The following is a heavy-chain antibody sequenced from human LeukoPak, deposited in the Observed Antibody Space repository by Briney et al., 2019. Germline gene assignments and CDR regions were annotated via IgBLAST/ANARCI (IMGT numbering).Heavy chain of an antibody. V-gene: IGHV1-46*01. D-gene: IGHD6-13*01. J-gene: IGHJ4*02. CDR2: INPSGGST. Sequence: ASVKVSCKASGYTFTSYYMHWVRQAPGQGLEWMGLINPSGGSTSYAQKFQGRVTMTRDTPTSTVYMELSSMRSEDTAVYYCARGGFQGIAAAGRGGNRAYYFAYWGQGTLVTVSS. CDR1: GYTFTSYY. CDR3: ARGGFQGIAAAGRGGNRAYYFAY.